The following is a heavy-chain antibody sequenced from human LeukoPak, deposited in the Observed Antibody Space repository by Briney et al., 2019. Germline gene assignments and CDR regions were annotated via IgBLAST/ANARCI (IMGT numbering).Heavy chain of an antibody. CDR1: GGSISSGGYS. V-gene: IGHV4-30-2*01. CDR3: ARDNGGGDFDY. D-gene: IGHD4-23*01. CDR2: IYHSGST. Sequence: SETLSLTCAVSGGSISSGGYSWSWIRQPPGKGLEWIGYIYHSGSTYYNPSLKSRVTISVDRSKNQFSLKLSSVTAADTAVYYCARDNGGGDFDYWGQGTLVTVSS. J-gene: IGHJ4*02.